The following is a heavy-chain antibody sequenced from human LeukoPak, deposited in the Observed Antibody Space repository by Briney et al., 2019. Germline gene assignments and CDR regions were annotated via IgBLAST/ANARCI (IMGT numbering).Heavy chain of an antibody. CDR1: GFSFSSQW. D-gene: IGHD3-22*01. V-gene: IGHV3-7*01. Sequence: PGGSLRLSCAASGFSFSSQWMSWVRQAPGKGLEWVAIINQGGTGKYYVDSVKGRFTISRDNAENSLYLQMSSLRAEDTAVYYCARESDYYDSSGYYDYWGQGTLVTVSS. CDR2: INQGGTGK. J-gene: IGHJ4*02. CDR3: ARESDYYDSSGYYDY.